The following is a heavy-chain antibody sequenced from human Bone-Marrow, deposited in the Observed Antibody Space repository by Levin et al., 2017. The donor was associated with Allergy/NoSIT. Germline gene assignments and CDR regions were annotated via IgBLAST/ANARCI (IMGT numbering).Heavy chain of an antibody. CDR2: INHSGST. CDR3: VRKYYYGSASYVTKPYMDV. V-gene: IGHV4-34*01. J-gene: IGHJ6*03. CDR1: GGSFGGYF. D-gene: IGHD3-10*01. Sequence: GSLRLSCAVSGGSFGGYFWTWIRQTPGKGLEWIGEINHSGSTTYNPSLKSRVTMSVDTSKKQFSLSLTSVTAADTAVYYCVRKYYYGSASYVTKPYMDVWGKGTTVTVSS.